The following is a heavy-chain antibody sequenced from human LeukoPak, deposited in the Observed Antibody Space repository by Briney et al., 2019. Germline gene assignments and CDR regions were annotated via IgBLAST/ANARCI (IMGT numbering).Heavy chain of an antibody. D-gene: IGHD3-3*01. Sequence: PGGSLRLSCAASGFTFSSYWMHWVRQAPGKGLVWVSRINSDGSSTSYADSVKGRFTISRDNAKNTLYLQMNSLRAEDTAVYYCAKVGVWDWFDPWGQGTLVTVSS. CDR2: INSDGSST. J-gene: IGHJ5*02. V-gene: IGHV3-74*01. CDR3: AKVGVWDWFDP. CDR1: GFTFSSYW.